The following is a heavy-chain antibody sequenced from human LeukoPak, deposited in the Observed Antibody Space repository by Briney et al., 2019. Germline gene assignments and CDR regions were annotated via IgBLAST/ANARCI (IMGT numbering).Heavy chain of an antibody. CDR1: GFTFSSYS. J-gene: IGHJ5*02. CDR3: ARDGDSSSIWFDP. CDR2: ISSSSSTI. V-gene: IGHV3-48*01. D-gene: IGHD6-6*01. Sequence: GGSLTLSCAASGFTFSSYSMNWVRQAPGKGLEWVSYISSSSSTIYYAASVKGRFTISRDNAKNSLYLQMNSLRAEDTAVYYCARDGDSSSIWFDPWGQGTLVTVSS.